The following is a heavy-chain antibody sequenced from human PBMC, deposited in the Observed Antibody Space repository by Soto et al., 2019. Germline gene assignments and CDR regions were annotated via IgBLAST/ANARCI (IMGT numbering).Heavy chain of an antibody. J-gene: IGHJ6*02. D-gene: IGHD3-3*01. CDR1: GGSVSGYY. V-gene: IGHV4-34*01. CDR3: ARGHGFWSGYSNHYYYYYGMDV. CDR2: INNSGST. Sequence: SETLSLTCAVSGGSVSGYYWSWIRQPPGKGLEWIGEINNSGSTNYNPSLKSRVTISVDTSKNQFSLKLSAVTAADTAVYDCARGHGFWSGYSNHYYYYYGMDVWVQGTTVTVSS.